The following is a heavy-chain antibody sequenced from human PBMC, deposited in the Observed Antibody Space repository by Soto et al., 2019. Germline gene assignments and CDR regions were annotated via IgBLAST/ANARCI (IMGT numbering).Heavy chain of an antibody. CDR2: IYPGDSDT. J-gene: IGHJ5*02. CDR3: ATRRDGYIS. CDR1: GYSFTSYW. Sequence: PGESLKISCKASGYSFTSYWIVWVRQLPGKGLEWMGIIYPGDSDTRYSPSFQGQVTISADKSISTAYLQWSSLKASGNAMYYCATRRDGYISWGQGTLVTVSS. V-gene: IGHV5-51*01. D-gene: IGHD5-12*01.